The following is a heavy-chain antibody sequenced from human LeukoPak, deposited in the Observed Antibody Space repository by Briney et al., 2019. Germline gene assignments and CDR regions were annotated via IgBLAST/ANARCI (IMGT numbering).Heavy chain of an antibody. V-gene: IGHV3-23*01. CDR2: ISGSGGST. CDR3: ATGARFRIGYGDYFDY. CDR1: GFTVSNKY. D-gene: IGHD1-26*01. Sequence: GGSLRLSCAASGFTVSNKYMTWVRQAPGKGLEWVSAISGSGGSTYYADSVKGRFTISRDNSKNTLYLQMNSLRAEDTAVYYCATGARFRIGYGDYFDYWGQGTLVTVSS. J-gene: IGHJ4*02.